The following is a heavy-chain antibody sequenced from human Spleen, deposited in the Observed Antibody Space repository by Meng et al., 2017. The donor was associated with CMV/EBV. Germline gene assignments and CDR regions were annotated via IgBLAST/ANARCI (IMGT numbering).Heavy chain of an antibody. D-gene: IGHD3/OR15-3a*01. J-gene: IGHJ4*02. CDR3: ARWAQGLVIRDY. CDR2: IYYTGST. CDR1: GGSISSGGYY. Sequence: TVSGGSISSGGYYWSWIRRHPGKGLECIGYIYYTGSTYYNPSLKSRLTISVDTSKNQFSLKLSSVTAADTAVYYCARWAQGLVIRDYWGQGTLVTVSS. V-gene: IGHV4-31*02.